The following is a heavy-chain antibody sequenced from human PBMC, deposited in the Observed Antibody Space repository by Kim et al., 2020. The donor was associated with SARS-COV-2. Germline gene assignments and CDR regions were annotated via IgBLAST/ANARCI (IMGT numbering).Heavy chain of an antibody. Sequence: SETLSLTCTVSGGPISSYYWSWIRQPAGKGLEWIGRIYTSGSTNYNPSLKSRVTMSVDTSKNQISLKLRSVTAADTAVYYCARDWGGSRPHYFDYWGQGTLVTVSS. J-gene: IGHJ4*02. D-gene: IGHD1-26*01. CDR3: ARDWGGSRPHYFDY. V-gene: IGHV4-4*07. CDR2: IYTSGST. CDR1: GGPISSYY.